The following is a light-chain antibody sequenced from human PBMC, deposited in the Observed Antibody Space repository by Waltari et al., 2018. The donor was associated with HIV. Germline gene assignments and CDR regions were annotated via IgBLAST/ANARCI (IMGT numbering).Light chain of an antibody. Sequence: SSELTQPPSVSVSPGQTARITCSGDALPKEYAPWYQQRSGQAPVLVIYEDTKRPSGIPERFSGSTSGTMSTLIITGAQVEDEGDYYCYSTNIRGNSRLFGGGTKLTVL. CDR2: EDT. CDR1: ALPKEY. V-gene: IGLV3-10*01. J-gene: IGLJ2*01. CDR3: YSTNIRGNSRL.